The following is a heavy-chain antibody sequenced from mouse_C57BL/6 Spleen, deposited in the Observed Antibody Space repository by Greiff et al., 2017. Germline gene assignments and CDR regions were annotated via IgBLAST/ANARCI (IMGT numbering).Heavy chain of an antibody. Sequence: QVQLQQPGADLVKPGASVKVSCKASGYTFPSYWMHWVKQRPGQGLEWIGRIHPSDSDTNYNQQFKGKATLTVDNSSSSASMQHSSLTSEDSAVYYCAIWRDYGNYGYWGQGTTLTVSS. V-gene: IGHV1-74*01. CDR1: GYTFPSYW. CDR3: AIWRDYGNYGY. J-gene: IGHJ2*01. D-gene: IGHD2-1*01. CDR2: IHPSDSDT.